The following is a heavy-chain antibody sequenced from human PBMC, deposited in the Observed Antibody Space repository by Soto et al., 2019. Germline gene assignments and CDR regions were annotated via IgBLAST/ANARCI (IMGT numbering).Heavy chain of an antibody. CDR1: GFSLSNARMG. J-gene: IGHJ4*02. V-gene: IGHV2-26*01. CDR2: IFSNDEK. D-gene: IGHD3-22*01. CDR3: ARIKDYYDSSGYYGYDY. Sequence: SGPTLVNPTETLTLTCTVSGFSLSNARMGVSWIRQPPGKALEWLAHIFSNDEKSYSTSLKSRLTISKDTSKSQVVLTMTNMDPVDTATYYCARIKDYYDSSGYYGYDYWGQGTLVTVSS.